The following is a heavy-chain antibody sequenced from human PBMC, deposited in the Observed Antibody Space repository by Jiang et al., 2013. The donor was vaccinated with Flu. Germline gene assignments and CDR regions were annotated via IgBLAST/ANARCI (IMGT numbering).Heavy chain of an antibody. D-gene: IGHD3-10*01. J-gene: IGHJ4*02. CDR1: GFTFKLIP. Sequence: SVTISCKTSGFTFKLIPYPLGCARPPGQGLEWMGMVNPSDGSTTSSQKFQGRVTLTRDTSSTTVYMQLRSLTSEDTAVYYCARVTAVRFGEDLRYWGQGSLVTVSS. CDR2: VNPSDGST. V-gene: IGHV1-46*02. CDR3: ARVTAVRFGEDLRY.